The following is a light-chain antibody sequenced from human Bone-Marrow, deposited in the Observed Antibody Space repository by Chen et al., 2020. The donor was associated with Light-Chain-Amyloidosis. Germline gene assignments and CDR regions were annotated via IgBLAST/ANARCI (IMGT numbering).Light chain of an antibody. V-gene: IGKV1-5*01. CDR2: DVS. CDR1: RGLNTW. J-gene: IGKJ2*01. Sequence: DIQLTQSPSTLSASVGDRVTITCRASRGLNTWLAWYQQKPGRALKLLIYDVSTLQSGVPSRFSGSGSGTEFSLTISSLQPEDFATYFCQQFNGPPYTFGQGTKLEIK. CDR3: QQFNGPPYT.